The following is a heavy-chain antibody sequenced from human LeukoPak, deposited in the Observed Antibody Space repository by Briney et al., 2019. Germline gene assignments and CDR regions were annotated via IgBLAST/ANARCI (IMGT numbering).Heavy chain of an antibody. CDR1: GYSFSSRY. Sequence: GASVKVSCKAFGYSFSSRYMHWVRQAPGQGLEWMGIINPGGGSTRYGQKLQGRVTLTRDTSTSTVYMELTSLRSEDTAVYYCARDLLDCSGGSCYPTDHYGMDVWGQGTTVTVSS. D-gene: IGHD2-15*01. CDR2: INPGGGST. CDR3: ARDLLDCSGGSCYPTDHYGMDV. J-gene: IGHJ6*02. V-gene: IGHV1-46*04.